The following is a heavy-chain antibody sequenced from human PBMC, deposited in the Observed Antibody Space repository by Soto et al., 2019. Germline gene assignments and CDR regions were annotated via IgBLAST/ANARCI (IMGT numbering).Heavy chain of an antibody. CDR1: GFTFSSYG. CDR3: ARDARRSSSSDYGMDV. CDR2: IWYDGSNK. J-gene: IGHJ6*02. V-gene: IGHV3-33*01. D-gene: IGHD6-6*01. Sequence: GGSLRLSCAASGFTFSSYGMHWVRQAPGKGLEWVAVIWYDGSNKYYADSVKGRFTISRDNSKNTLYLQMNSLRAEDTAVYYCARDARRSSSSDYGMDVWGQGTTVTVSS.